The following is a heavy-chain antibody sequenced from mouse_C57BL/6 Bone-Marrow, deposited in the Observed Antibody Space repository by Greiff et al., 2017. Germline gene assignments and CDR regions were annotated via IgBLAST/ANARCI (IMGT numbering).Heavy chain of an antibody. CDR3: AREVYYYGSSRDEYYAMDY. V-gene: IGHV1-80*01. CDR1: GYAFSSYW. D-gene: IGHD1-1*01. CDR2: IYPGDGDT. J-gene: IGHJ4*01. Sequence: VQLQQSGAELVKPGASVKISCKASGYAFSSYWMNWVKQRPGKGLEWIGQIYPGDGDTNYNGKFKGKATLTADKSSSTAYMQLSSLTSEDSAVYFCAREVYYYGSSRDEYYAMDYWGQGTSVPVSS.